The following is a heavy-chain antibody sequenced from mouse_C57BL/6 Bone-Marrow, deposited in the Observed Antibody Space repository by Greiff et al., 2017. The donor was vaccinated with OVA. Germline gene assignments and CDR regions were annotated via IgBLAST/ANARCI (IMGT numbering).Heavy chain of an antibody. V-gene: IGHV6-3*01. CDR3: TGRLGRGYWYFDV. CDR2: IRLKSDNYAT. Sequence: EVKVVESGGGLVQPGGSMKLSCVASGFTFSNYWMNWVRQSPEKGLEWVAQIRLKSDNYATHYAESVKGRFTISRDDSKSSVYLQMNNLRAEDTGIYYCTGRLGRGYWYFDVWGTGTTVTVSS. CDR1: GFTFSNYW. D-gene: IGHD4-1*01. J-gene: IGHJ1*03.